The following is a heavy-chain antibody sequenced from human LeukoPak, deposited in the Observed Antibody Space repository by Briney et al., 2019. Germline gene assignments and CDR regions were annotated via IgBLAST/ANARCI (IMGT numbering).Heavy chain of an antibody. Sequence: SETLSLTCTVSGGSFSSSSYYWGWIRQPPRKGLEWVGSINYRGSNYHSSSLKSRVTIFIDTSKNQFSLRLTSVTAADTAVYFCATLVSTRYYFDYWGQGTLVTVSS. CDR1: GGSFSSSSYY. CDR3: ATLVSTRYYFDY. CDR2: INYRGSN. V-gene: IGHV4-39*01. J-gene: IGHJ4*02. D-gene: IGHD5/OR15-5a*01.